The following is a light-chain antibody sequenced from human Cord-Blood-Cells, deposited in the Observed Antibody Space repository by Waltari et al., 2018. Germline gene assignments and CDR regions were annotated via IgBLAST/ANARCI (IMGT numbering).Light chain of an antibody. V-gene: IGKV1-5*03. CDR3: QQYKSYWT. CDR2: KAS. Sequence: DIQMTQSPSTLSASVVDRVTITCRASQSISSWLAWYQQKPGKAPKLLIYKASSLESGVPSRCSGSGSGTEFTLTIRSLQPDDFATYYCQQYKSYWTFGQGTKVEIK. CDR1: QSISSW. J-gene: IGKJ1*01.